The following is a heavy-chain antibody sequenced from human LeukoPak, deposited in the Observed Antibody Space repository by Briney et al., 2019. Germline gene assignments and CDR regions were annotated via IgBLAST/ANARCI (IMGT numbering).Heavy chain of an antibody. Sequence: GGSLRLSCAASGFTFATYWMTWVRQAPGKGLEWVANIRQDGSEKQYVDSVKGRFTISRDNAKNSLYLQMNSLRAEDTAVYFCARDPYYSETSGYEFGAFDIWGQGTKVTVSS. D-gene: IGHD3-22*01. J-gene: IGHJ3*02. CDR1: GFTFATYW. V-gene: IGHV3-7*01. CDR2: IRQDGSEK. CDR3: ARDPYYSETSGYEFGAFDI.